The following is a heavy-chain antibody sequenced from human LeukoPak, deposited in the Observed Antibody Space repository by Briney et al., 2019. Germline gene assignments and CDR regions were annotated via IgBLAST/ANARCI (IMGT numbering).Heavy chain of an antibody. Sequence: GGSLRLSCAASGFTFSNYWMTWVRQAQGKGLEWVAFIRYDGRNKYYADSVKGRFTISRDNSKSTLYLQMNSLRPEDTAVYYCAKDLFQYYYGSGKLWADYWGQGTLVTVSS. J-gene: IGHJ4*02. D-gene: IGHD3-10*01. CDR3: AKDLFQYYYGSGKLWADY. CDR1: GFTFSNYW. V-gene: IGHV3-30*02. CDR2: IRYDGRNK.